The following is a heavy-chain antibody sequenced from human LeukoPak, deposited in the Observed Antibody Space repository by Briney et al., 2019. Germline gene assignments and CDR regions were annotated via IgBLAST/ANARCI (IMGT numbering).Heavy chain of an antibody. Sequence: GGSLRLSCAASGFTFSSYEMNWVRQAPGKGLEWVSYISSSGSTIYYADSVKGRFTISRDNAQHSLYLQMNSLRAEDTAVYYCARDLVGFGTHWGQGTLVTVSS. CDR2: ISSSGSTI. CDR1: GFTFSSYE. J-gene: IGHJ4*02. CDR3: ARDLVGFGTH. V-gene: IGHV3-48*03. D-gene: IGHD3-10*01.